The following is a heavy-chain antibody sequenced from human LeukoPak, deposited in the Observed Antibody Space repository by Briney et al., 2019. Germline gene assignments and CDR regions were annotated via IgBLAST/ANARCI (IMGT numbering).Heavy chain of an antibody. CDR3: AREVGGIAAAWDY. J-gene: IGHJ4*02. Sequence: ASVKVSCKASGYIFNSYYIHWVRQAPGQGLEWMGIINPSGGSTTYAQKFQGRVTITADESTSTAYMELSSLRSEDTAVYYCAREVGGIAAAWDYWGQGTLVTVSS. V-gene: IGHV1-46*02. D-gene: IGHD6-13*01. CDR1: GYIFNSYY. CDR2: INPSGGST.